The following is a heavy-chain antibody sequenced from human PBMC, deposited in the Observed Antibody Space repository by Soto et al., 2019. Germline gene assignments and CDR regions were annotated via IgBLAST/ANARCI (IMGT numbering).Heavy chain of an antibody. CDR3: ARGGYYDNVWGKLSHYGLDV. Sequence: QVQLVQSASEVMKPGASVKVSCKASGYTFIRYGITWVRQAPGQRLEWMGWISPYNDQTIYAQKLQGRVTMTADTSAXTXYVXWRSLKADDTAVYYGARGGYYDNVWGKLSHYGLDVWGQGTSVTVSS. V-gene: IGHV1-18*01. D-gene: IGHD3-16*01. CDR1: GYTFIRYG. CDR2: ISPYNDQT. J-gene: IGHJ6*02.